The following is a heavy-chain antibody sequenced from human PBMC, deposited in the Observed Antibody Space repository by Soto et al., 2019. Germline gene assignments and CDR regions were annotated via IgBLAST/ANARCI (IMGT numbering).Heavy chain of an antibody. D-gene: IGHD3-10*01. V-gene: IGHV4-34*01. CDR2: INHSGST. CDR3: ARGFMVRGVYYFDY. CDR1: GGSFSGYY. Sequence: QVQLQQWGAGLLKPSETLSLTCAVYGGSFSGYYWSWIRQPPGKGLEWIGEINHSGSTNYNPSLKSRVTISVDTSKNQFSLKLSSVTAADTAAYYCARGFMVRGVYYFDYWGQGTLVTVSS. J-gene: IGHJ4*02.